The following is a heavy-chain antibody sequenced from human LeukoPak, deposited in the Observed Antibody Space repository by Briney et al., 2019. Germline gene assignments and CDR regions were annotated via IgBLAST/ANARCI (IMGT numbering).Heavy chain of an antibody. D-gene: IGHD3-22*01. CDR1: GGSVSSGSYY. CDR3: AREDSYDLGIIDY. Sequence: SETLSLTCTVSGGSVSSGSYYWSWIRQPPGKGLEWIGYIYYSGSTNYNPSLKSRVIISVDTSKNQFSLKLSSVTAADTAVYYCAREDSYDLGIIDYWGQGTLVTVSS. CDR2: IYYSGST. J-gene: IGHJ4*02. V-gene: IGHV4-61*01.